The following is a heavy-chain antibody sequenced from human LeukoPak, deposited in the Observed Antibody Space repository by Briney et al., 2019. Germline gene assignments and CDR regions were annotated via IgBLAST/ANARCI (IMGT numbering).Heavy chain of an antibody. CDR2: IYQSGST. Sequence: PSETLSLTCAVSGYSISSGYYWGWIRQPPGKGLEWIGNIYQSGSTFHNPSLKSRATISLDTSKNQFSLKLRSVTAADTAVYYCAREVGYCNRTSCLDWFDPWGQGTLVTVSS. CDR1: GYSISSGYY. D-gene: IGHD2-2*01. V-gene: IGHV4-38-2*01. CDR3: AREVGYCNRTSCLDWFDP. J-gene: IGHJ5*02.